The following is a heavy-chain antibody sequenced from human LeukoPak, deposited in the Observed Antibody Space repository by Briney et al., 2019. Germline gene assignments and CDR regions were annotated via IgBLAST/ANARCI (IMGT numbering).Heavy chain of an antibody. CDR2: IWYDGYNK. D-gene: IGHD1-26*01. CDR1: GFTFSDYG. J-gene: IGHJ4*02. Sequence: PGRSLRLSCTASGFTFSDYGMHWVRQAPGKGLEWVAIIWYDGYNKYYADSVRGRFTISRDNAKNSLFLQMNSLRAEDTAVYYCVSGSPAGDYWGQGTLVTVSS. CDR3: VSGSPAGDY. V-gene: IGHV3-33*03.